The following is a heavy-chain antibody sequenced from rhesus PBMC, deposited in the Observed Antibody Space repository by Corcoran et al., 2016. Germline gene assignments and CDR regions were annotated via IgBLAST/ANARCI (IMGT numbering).Heavy chain of an antibody. CDR2: ISGSGGST. CDR1: GGSFSSNC. V-gene: IGHV4-173*01. J-gene: IGHJ4*01. Sequence: QLQESGPGLVTPSETLSLPCAVSGGSFSSNCRSWFRNPPGKGLEWIGRISGSGGSTDYNPSLKSRVTISTDTSKNQFSLKLSSVTAADTAVYYCARTYSGYRKFDYWGQGVLVTVSS. D-gene: IGHD5-24*01. CDR3: ARTYSGYRKFDY.